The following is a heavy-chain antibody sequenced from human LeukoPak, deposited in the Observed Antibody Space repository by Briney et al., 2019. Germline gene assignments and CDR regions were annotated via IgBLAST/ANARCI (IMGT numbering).Heavy chain of an antibody. D-gene: IGHD2-2*01. V-gene: IGHV1-69*04. J-gene: IGHJ2*01. CDR1: GGTFSSYA. Sequence: SVKVSCKASGGTFSSYAISWVRQPPGQGLEWMGRIIPIFGIANYAQKFQGSVTITADKSTSTAYMELSSLRSKDTAVYYCARDYCSSTSCYLSWYFDLWGRGTLVTVSS. CDR3: ARDYCSSTSCYLSWYFDL. CDR2: IIPIFGIA.